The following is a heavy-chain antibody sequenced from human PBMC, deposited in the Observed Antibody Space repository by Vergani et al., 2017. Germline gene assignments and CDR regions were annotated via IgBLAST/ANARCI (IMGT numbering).Heavy chain of an antibody. Sequence: VQLVESGGGLVQPGGSLRLSCTASGFTFSNYWMHWVRQAPGKGLEWVSFVSTGTKSQSYAESVKGRFTISRDSAKNSLYLQMDSLRAEDTAVYYCAREYSSTSGRAFDFWGQGTKVTVSS. D-gene: IGHD2-2*01. J-gene: IGHJ3*01. CDR3: AREYSSTSGRAFDF. CDR1: GFTFSNYW. V-gene: IGHV3-48*01. CDR2: VSTGTKSQ.